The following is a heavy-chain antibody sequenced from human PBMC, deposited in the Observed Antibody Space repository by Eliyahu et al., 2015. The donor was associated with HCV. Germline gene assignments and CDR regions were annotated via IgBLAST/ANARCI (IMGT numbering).Heavy chain of an antibody. J-gene: IGHJ4*02. V-gene: IGHV2-5*01. Sequence: QITLKESGPTLVKPTQTLTLTCTFSGXSLSTXGXGVGWIRXXPEKALEWLALIYWNDDKRYSPSLKSRLTITKDTSKNQXVLTMTNMDPVDTATYYCAHRRGWFRESHFDYWGQGTLVTVSS. CDR1: GXSLSTXGXG. D-gene: IGHD3-10*01. CDR3: AHRRGWFRESHFDY. CDR2: IYWNDDK.